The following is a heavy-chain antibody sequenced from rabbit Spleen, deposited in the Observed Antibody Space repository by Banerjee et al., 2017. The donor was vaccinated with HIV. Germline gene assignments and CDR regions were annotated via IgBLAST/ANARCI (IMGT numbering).Heavy chain of an antibody. V-gene: IGHV1S40*01. CDR2: IDSGSSAFT. D-gene: IGHD1-1*01. CDR1: GVSFISNSY. Sequence: QSLEESGGDLVKPGASLTLTCIASGVSFISNSYMCWVRQAPGKGLEWIACIDSGSSAFTYFATWAKGRFTISKTSSTTVTLQMTSLTAADTATYFCARDTSSSFSSYGMDLWGQGTLVTVS. J-gene: IGHJ6*01. CDR3: ARDTSSSFSSYGMDL.